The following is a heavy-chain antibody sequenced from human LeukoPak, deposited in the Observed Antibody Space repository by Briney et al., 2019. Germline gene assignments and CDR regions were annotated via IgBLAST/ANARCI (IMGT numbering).Heavy chain of an antibody. V-gene: IGHV3-23*01. CDR1: GFTFSSYA. D-gene: IGHD1-1*01. Sequence: GGSLRLSCAASGFTFSSYAMSWVRQAPGKGLEWVSAISGSGGSTYYADSVKGRFTISRDNSKNTLYVQMNSLRTEDTAMYYCARGTGTRVAPYYFDHWGQGTLVTVSS. CDR3: ARGTGTRVAPYYFDH. J-gene: IGHJ4*02. CDR2: ISGSGGST.